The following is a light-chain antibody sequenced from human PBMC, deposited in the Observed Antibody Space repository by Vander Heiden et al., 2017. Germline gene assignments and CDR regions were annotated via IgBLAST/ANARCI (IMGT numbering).Light chain of an antibody. CDR2: WGS. CDR3: TQDLPTHL. CDR1: QSLLHSNGYNY. V-gene: IGKV2-28*01. J-gene: IGKJ1*01. Sequence: DIVMTQSPLSLPVTPGEPASISCRSSQSLLHSNGYNYLDWYLQKPGQSPQLLIYWGSKRAYGVPDRFSGSGSGTDFTLKSSRVEAEDVGVYYCTQDLPTHLFGQGTKVXIK.